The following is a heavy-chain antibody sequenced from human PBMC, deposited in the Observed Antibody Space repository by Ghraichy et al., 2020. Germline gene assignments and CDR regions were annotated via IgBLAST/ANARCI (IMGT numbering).Heavy chain of an antibody. Sequence: GGSLRLSCAASGFTVSSNYMSWVRQAPGKGLEWVSVIYSGGSTYYADSVKGRFTISRDNSKNTLYLQMNSLRAEDTAVYYCARDRYDFWSGYSSAWFDPWGQGTLVTVSS. CDR1: GFTVSSNY. V-gene: IGHV3-53*01. D-gene: IGHD3-3*01. CDR3: ARDRYDFWSGYSSAWFDP. CDR2: IYSGGST. J-gene: IGHJ5*02.